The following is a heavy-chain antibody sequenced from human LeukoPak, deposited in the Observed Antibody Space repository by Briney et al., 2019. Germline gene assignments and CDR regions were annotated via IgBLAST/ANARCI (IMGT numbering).Heavy chain of an antibody. Sequence: ASVKVSCRASGGTFSSYAISWVRQAPGQGLEWMGRIIPILGIANYAQKFQGRVTITADKSTSTAYMELSSLRSEDTAVYYCARYYYDYVWGSYRNNWFDPWGQGTLVTVSS. CDR1: GGTFSSYA. J-gene: IGHJ5*02. CDR2: IIPILGIA. D-gene: IGHD3-16*02. CDR3: ARYYYDYVWGSYRNNWFDP. V-gene: IGHV1-69*04.